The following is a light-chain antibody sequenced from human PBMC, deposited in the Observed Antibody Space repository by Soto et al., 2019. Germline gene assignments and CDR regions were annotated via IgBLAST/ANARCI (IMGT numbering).Light chain of an antibody. J-gene: IGKJ1*01. V-gene: IGKV1-5*03. CDR2: KAS. CDR3: QQAFSAEWT. Sequence: DIQMTQSPSTLSASVGDRVTITCRASQSISSWLAWYQQKPGKAPKLLINKASSLESGVPSRFSGTGSGTDFTLTISSLQPEDFATYFCQQAFSAEWTFGQGTKVDI. CDR1: QSISSW.